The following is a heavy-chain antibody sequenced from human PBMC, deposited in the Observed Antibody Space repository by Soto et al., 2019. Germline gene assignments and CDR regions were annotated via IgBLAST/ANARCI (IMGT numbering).Heavy chain of an antibody. V-gene: IGHV4-30-4*01. CDR3: ARDLSNSPDSFDS. D-gene: IGHD6-6*01. CDR2: IYYSVRT. Sequence: SENLSLTSTVCGDSICSDYYYWSWIRQRPGKTLEWIGYIYYSVRTSYSPSLESRVTISIDTSKNQFSLKLTSLNAADTALYYCARDLSNSPDSFDSCGQVVLVT. CDR1: GDSICSDYYY. J-gene: IGHJ4*02.